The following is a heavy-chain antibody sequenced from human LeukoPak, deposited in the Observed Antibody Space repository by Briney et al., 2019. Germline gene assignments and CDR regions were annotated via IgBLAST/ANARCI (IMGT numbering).Heavy chain of an antibody. J-gene: IGHJ4*02. CDR1: GYTFTSYG. CDR2: ISAYNGNT. Sequence: GASVKVSCKASGYTFTSYGISWVRQAPGQGLEWMGWISAYNGNTNYAQKLQGRVTMTTDTSTSTAYMELRSLRSDDTAVYYRARDRDYYGSGSYAYWGQGTLVTVSS. CDR3: ARDRDYYGSGSYAY. D-gene: IGHD3-10*01. V-gene: IGHV1-18*01.